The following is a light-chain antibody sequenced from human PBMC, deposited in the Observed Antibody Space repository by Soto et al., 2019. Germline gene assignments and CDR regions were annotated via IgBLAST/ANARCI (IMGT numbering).Light chain of an antibody. Sequence: EIVLTQSPGTLSLSPGERATPSCRASQTLASNSLAWYQQKAGQAPRLLIYGASSRATGIPDRFSGSASGTDFTLTITRLAPEDFAVYFCQQYGSSPPTFSQGTKVHIK. J-gene: IGKJ1*01. CDR1: QTLASNS. CDR2: GAS. CDR3: QQYGSSPPT. V-gene: IGKV3-20*01.